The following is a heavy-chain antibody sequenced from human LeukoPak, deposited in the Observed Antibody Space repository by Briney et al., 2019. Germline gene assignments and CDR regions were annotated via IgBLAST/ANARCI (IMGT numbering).Heavy chain of an antibody. CDR2: IYTSGST. CDR1: GGSISSGSYY. CDR3: ARGRQQLVQGWFDP. J-gene: IGHJ5*02. D-gene: IGHD6-13*01. V-gene: IGHV4-61*02. Sequence: SQTLSLTCTVSGGSISSGSYYWSWIRQPAGKGLEWIGRIYTSGSTNYNPSLKSRVTMSVDTSKNQFSLKLSSATAADTAVYYCARGRQQLVQGWFDPWGQGTLVTVSS.